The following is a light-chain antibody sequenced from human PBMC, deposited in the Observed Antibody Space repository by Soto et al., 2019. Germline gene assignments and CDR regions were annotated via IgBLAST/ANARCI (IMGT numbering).Light chain of an antibody. CDR3: HQRQYWPPIT. V-gene: IGKV3-11*01. J-gene: IGKJ5*01. Sequence: EFVLTQSPVTLSASPGESATLSCRTSLSVSVYLDWYQQKPGQAPRLLISDASNRATGIPARFSGSGSGTDFTLTISSLEPEDFAVYYCHQRQYWPPITFGQGTRLEIK. CDR2: DAS. CDR1: LSVSVY.